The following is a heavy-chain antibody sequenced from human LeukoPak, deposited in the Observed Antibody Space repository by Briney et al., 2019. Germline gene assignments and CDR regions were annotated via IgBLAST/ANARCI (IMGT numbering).Heavy chain of an antibody. CDR1: GFTFSSYS. V-gene: IGHV3-48*01. J-gene: IGHJ5*02. CDR3: ARVGGSIWFGEFRFDP. Sequence: PGGSLRLSCAASGFTFSSYSMNWVRQAPGKGLEWVSYISSSSSTIYYADSVKGRFTISRDNAKNSLYLQMNSLRAEDTAVYYCARVGGSIWFGEFRFDPWGQGTLVTVSS. CDR2: ISSSSSTI. D-gene: IGHD3-10*01.